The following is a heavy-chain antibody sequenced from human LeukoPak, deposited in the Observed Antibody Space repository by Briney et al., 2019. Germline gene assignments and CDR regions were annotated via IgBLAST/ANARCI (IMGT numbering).Heavy chain of an antibody. J-gene: IGHJ3*02. V-gene: IGHV3-74*01. CDR1: GFSFSRYW. D-gene: IGHD3-22*01. CDR2: MNSGGSST. CDR3: ATGHYYDSSGYYPLPDAFDI. Sequence: GAPLRLSSAASGFSFSRYWMHFVRPARGERLVWVSRMNSGGSSTNYAGSVKGRFTISRDNAKNILYLQMNSLRAEDTAVYHCATGHYYDSSGYYPLPDAFDIWGQGTMVTVSS.